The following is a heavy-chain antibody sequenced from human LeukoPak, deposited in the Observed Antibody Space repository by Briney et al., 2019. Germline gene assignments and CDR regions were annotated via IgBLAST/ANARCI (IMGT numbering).Heavy chain of an antibody. Sequence: GGSLRLSCAASGFTFDDYAMHWDRQAPGKGLEWVSGISWNSGSIGYADSVKGRFTISRDNAKNSLYLQMNSLRAEDTALYYCSLGLYTGSLLNAFDIWGQGTMVTVSS. J-gene: IGHJ3*02. CDR3: SLGLYTGSLLNAFDI. CDR1: GFTFDDYA. CDR2: ISWNSGSI. V-gene: IGHV3-9*01. D-gene: IGHD2-2*02.